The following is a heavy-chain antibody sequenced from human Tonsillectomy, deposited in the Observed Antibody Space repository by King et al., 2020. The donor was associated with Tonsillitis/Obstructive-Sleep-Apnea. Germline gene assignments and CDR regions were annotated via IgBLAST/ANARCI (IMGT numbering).Heavy chain of an antibody. CDR2: ISAYNVNT. V-gene: IGHV1-18*01. CDR1: GYTFTSYG. J-gene: IGHJ3*02. CDR3: ARDSSSPNYDDSSGYYFNYAFDI. D-gene: IGHD3-22*01. Sequence: QLVQSGAEVKKPGASVKVSCKASGYTFTSYGISWVRQAPGQGLEWMGWISAYNVNTNYAQKLQGRVTMTTDTSTSTAYMELRSLRSDDTAVYYCARDSSSPNYDDSSGYYFNYAFDIWGQGTMVTVSS.